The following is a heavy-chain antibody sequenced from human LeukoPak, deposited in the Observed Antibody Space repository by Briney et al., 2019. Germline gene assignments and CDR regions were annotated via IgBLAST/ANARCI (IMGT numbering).Heavy chain of an antibody. J-gene: IGHJ4*02. D-gene: IGHD3-9*01. V-gene: IGHV3-66*03. CDR2: IYSCGST. CDR3: ARAERYDILTGYYRDY. CDR1: GFTVSSNY. Sequence: GGSLRLSCAASGFTVSSNYMSWVRQAPGKGLEGVSVIYSCGSTYYADSVKGRFTISRDNSKNTLYLQMNSLRAEDTAVYYCARAERYDILTGYYRDYWGQGTLVTVSS.